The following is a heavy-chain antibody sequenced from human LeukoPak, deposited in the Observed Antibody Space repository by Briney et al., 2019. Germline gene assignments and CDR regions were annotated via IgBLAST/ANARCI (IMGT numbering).Heavy chain of an antibody. J-gene: IGHJ4*02. Sequence: SETLSLTCTVSGGSLSSYYWSWIRQPPGKGLEWIGYIYSSGSSNYHPSLKSRVTISVDTSKNQFSLKLNAVTAADTAVYYCARVPGYSSSWIDYWGQGTLVTVSS. CDR2: IYSSGSS. V-gene: IGHV4-59*01. D-gene: IGHD6-13*01. CDR1: GGSLSSYY. CDR3: ARVPGYSSSWIDY.